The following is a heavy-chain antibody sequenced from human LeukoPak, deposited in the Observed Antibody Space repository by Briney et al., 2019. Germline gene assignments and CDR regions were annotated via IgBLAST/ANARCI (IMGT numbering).Heavy chain of an antibody. CDR3: AREVIAAHNWFDP. CDR1: GGSFSGYY. V-gene: IGHV4-34*01. Sequence: SETLSLTCAVYGGSFSGYYWSWIRQPPGKGLEWIGEINHSGSTNYNPSLKSRVTVSVDTSKNQFSLNLGSVTAADTAVYYCAREVIAAHNWFDPWGQGTLVTVSS. D-gene: IGHD6-6*01. CDR2: INHSGST. J-gene: IGHJ5*02.